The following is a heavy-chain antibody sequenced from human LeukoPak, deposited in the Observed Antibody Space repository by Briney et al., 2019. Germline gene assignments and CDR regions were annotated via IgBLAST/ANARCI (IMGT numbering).Heavy chain of an antibody. V-gene: IGHV3-9*01. J-gene: IGHJ5*02. CDR3: ARNIVVVVAATRGNWFDP. CDR2: ISWNSGSI. Sequence: GGSLRLSCAASGFTFDDYAMHWVRQAPGKGLEWVSGISWNSGSIGYADSVKGRFTISRDNAKNSLYLQMNSLRAEDTALYYCARNIVVVVAATRGNWFDPWGQGTLVTVSS. D-gene: IGHD2-15*01. CDR1: GFTFDDYA.